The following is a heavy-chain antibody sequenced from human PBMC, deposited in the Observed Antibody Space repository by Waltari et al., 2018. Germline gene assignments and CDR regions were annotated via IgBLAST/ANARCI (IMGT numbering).Heavy chain of an antibody. CDR1: GYLFSSYW. CDR2: IYPSDSDI. Sequence: EVQLVQSGAEVKKPGESLKISCEASGYLFSSYWIGLVRQKPGKGLEGMGIIYPSDSDIKYSPSFQGQVTISVDKSINTAYLQWSSLKASDTATYFCARKKYCSGVSCYIEGDAFEVWGQGTVVTVSS. V-gene: IGHV5-51*01. J-gene: IGHJ3*01. D-gene: IGHD2-15*01. CDR3: ARKKYCSGVSCYIEGDAFEV.